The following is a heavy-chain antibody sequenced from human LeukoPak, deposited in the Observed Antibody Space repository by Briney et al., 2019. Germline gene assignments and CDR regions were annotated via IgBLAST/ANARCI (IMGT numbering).Heavy chain of an antibody. D-gene: IGHD2-2*01. CDR1: GGTFSSYA. CDR2: IIPIFGTA. V-gene: IGHV1-69*05. CDR3: ARSGIDIVVVPGIPHYHMDV. Sequence: GASVKVSCKASGGTFSSYAISWVRQAPGQGREWMGGIIPIFGTANYAQKFQGRVTITTDESTSTAYMELSSLRSEDTGVYYCARSGIDIVVVPGIPHYHMDVWGKGTTVTVSS. J-gene: IGHJ6*03.